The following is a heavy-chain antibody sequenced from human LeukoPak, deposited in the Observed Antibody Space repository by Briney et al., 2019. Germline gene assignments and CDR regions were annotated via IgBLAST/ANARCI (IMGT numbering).Heavy chain of an antibody. J-gene: IGHJ4*02. CDR3: AADPSTGITGTTDY. Sequence: ASVKVSYKASGFTFTSSAVQWVRQARGQRLEWIGWIVVGSGNTNYAQKFQERVTITRDMSTSTAYMELSSLRSEDTAVYYCAADPSTGITGTTDYWGQGTLVTVSS. CDR1: GFTFTSSA. CDR2: IVVGSGNT. D-gene: IGHD1-7*01. V-gene: IGHV1-58*01.